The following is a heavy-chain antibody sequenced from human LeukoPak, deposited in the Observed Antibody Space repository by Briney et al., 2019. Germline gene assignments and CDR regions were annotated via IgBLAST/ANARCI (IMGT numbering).Heavy chain of an antibody. J-gene: IGHJ4*02. D-gene: IGHD1-26*01. Sequence: SVKVSCKASGGTFSSYAISWVRQAPGQGLEWMGGIIPIFGTANYAQKFQGRVTITADKSTSTAYMELSSLRSEDTAVYYCARSRQWELPPEFDYWGQGTLVTVSS. CDR3: ARSRQWELPPEFDY. CDR2: IIPIFGTA. V-gene: IGHV1-69*06. CDR1: GGTFSSYA.